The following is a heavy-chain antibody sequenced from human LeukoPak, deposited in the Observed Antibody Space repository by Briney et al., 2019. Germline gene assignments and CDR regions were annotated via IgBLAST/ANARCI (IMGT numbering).Heavy chain of an antibody. Sequence: QAGGSLRLSCAASGFTFSSYTMNWVRQAPGKGQEWVSAISGSGVGTYYADSVKGRFTISRDNSWNTLYLQMSSLRAEDTAVYYCAKDQVISGSEASDIWGQGTMATVSS. CDR3: AKDQVISGSEASDI. CDR2: ISGSGVGT. CDR1: GFTFSSYT. V-gene: IGHV3-23*01. J-gene: IGHJ3*02. D-gene: IGHD2-21*01.